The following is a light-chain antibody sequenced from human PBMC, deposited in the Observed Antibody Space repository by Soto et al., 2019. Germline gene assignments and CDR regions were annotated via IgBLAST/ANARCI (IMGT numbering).Light chain of an antibody. CDR2: AAS. CDR1: QGLSSD. V-gene: IGKV1-9*01. J-gene: IGKJ5*01. Sequence: DIQLTQSPSFLSASVGDSVTITCRASQGLSSDLAWYQQKPGKAPKLLIYAASTLQSGVPSRFSGSGSGTEFTLTISSLQPEDFATYYCQQLNSYPITFGQGTRLEIK. CDR3: QQLNSYPIT.